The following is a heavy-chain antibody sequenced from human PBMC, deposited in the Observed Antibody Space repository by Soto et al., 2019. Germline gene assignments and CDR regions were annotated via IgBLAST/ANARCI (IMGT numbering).Heavy chain of an antibody. CDR3: ARGDGLFDI. CDR2: TYYRSKWYL. V-gene: IGHV6-1*01. Sequence: SQTLSLTCAISGDSVSSTSAAWNWIRQSPSRGLEWLGRTYYRSKWYLDYAVSVKSRITINQDTSKSQFSLQLNSVTPEEKAVYYCARGDGLFDIWGQGTMVTVSS. J-gene: IGHJ3*02. CDR1: GDSVSSTSAA.